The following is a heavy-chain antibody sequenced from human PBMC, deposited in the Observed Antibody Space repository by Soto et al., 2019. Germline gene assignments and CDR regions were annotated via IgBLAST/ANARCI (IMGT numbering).Heavy chain of an antibody. CDR1: GYTFTGYY. D-gene: IGHD2-21*01. CDR2: INPNSGGT. Sequence: ASVKVSCKASGYTFTGYYMHWVRQAPGQGLEWIGWINPNSGGTNYAQKFQGWVTMTRDTSISTAYMELSRLRSDDTAVYYCARSRPLYGEPSHMDVWGKGTTVTVSS. V-gene: IGHV1-2*04. J-gene: IGHJ6*03. CDR3: ARSRPLYGEPSHMDV.